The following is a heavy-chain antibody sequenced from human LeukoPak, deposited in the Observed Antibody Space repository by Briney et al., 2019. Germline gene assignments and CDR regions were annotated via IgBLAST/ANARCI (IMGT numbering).Heavy chain of an antibody. CDR1: GGSISNFY. J-gene: IGHJ4*02. Sequence: PSETLSLTCTVSGGSISNFYWSWIRQPAGKGLEWIGRIYTSGSTNYNPSLKSRVTMSVDKSKNQFSLKLSSVTAADTAVYYCARGGRNPTDYWGQGTLVTVSS. CDR3: ARGGRNPTDY. CDR2: IYTSGST. V-gene: IGHV4-4*07. D-gene: IGHD1-14*01.